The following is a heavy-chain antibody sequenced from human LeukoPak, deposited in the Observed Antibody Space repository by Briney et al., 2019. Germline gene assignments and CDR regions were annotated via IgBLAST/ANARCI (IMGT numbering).Heavy chain of an antibody. D-gene: IGHD4-17*01. J-gene: IGHJ4*02. CDR3: ARDGYGDYVFDY. V-gene: IGHV3-30-3*01. CDR2: ISYDGSNK. Sequence: GGSLRLSCAASGFTFSSYAMHWVRQAPGKGLEWVAVISYDGSNKYYADSVKGRFTISRDNSKNTLYLQMNSLRAEDTAVYYCARDGYGDYVFDYWGQATLLTVSS. CDR1: GFTFSSYA.